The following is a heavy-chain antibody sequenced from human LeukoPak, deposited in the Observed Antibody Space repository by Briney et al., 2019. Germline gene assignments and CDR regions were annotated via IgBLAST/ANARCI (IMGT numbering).Heavy chain of an antibody. CDR1: GFTFSSYV. Sequence: PGRSLGLSCAASGFTFSSYVMHWDRQAPGTGLEWVADVLYDGTTKHYADSVKGRFTISRDNSKNTLYLQMNSLRLEDTAVYYCARAGGPNWPDVNWFGPWGQGTLVTVSS. V-gene: IGHV3-30*03. J-gene: IGHJ5*02. D-gene: IGHD1-1*01. CDR3: ARAGGPNWPDVNWFGP. CDR2: VLYDGTTK.